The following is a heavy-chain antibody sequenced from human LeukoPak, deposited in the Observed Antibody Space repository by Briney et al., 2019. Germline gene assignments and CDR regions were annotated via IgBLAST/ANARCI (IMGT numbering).Heavy chain of an antibody. Sequence: SETLSLTCAVSSYSISSGYYWGWIRQPPGKGLEGIGSIYNSCSTHYKPSLKNRHTKQADTSKNQFSLKMTSETAAHTAVYYCARNSSGWHFDDWGQGTLVSVSS. CDR2: IYNSCST. CDR1: SYSISSGYY. D-gene: IGHD6-19*01. V-gene: IGHV4-38-2*01. CDR3: ARNSSGWHFDD. J-gene: IGHJ4*02.